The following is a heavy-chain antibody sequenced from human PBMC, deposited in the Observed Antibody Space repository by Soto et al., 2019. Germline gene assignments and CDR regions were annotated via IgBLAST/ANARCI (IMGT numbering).Heavy chain of an antibody. V-gene: IGHV3-74*01. CDR1: GFTFSTYW. J-gene: IGHJ5*02. CDR2: IDSDGSTT. Sequence: EVQLVESGGGLVQPGGSLRLSCAASGFTFSTYWMHWVRQVPGKGLVWVSRIDSDGSTTNYADSVKGRFTISRDNAKSTLYLQMNSLRVEDTAVYYCAKDPLRENWFDPWGQGTLVTVSS. D-gene: IGHD1-26*01. CDR3: AKDPLRENWFDP.